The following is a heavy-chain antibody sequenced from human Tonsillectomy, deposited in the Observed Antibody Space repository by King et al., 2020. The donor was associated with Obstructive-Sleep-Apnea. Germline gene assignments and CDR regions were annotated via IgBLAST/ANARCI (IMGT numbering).Heavy chain of an antibody. CDR3: AKDFGFGEFPSYYYGMDV. V-gene: IGHV3-9*01. CDR1: GFTFDDFA. CDR2: ISWNSGSI. J-gene: IGHJ6*02. D-gene: IGHD3-10*01. Sequence: VQLVESGGGLVQPGRSLRLSCAASGFTFDDFALHWVRQAPGKGLEWVSGISWNSGSIAYADSVKGRFTISRDNAKNSLYLQMNSLRGEDTAFYYCAKDFGFGEFPSYYYGMDVWGQGTTVTVSS.